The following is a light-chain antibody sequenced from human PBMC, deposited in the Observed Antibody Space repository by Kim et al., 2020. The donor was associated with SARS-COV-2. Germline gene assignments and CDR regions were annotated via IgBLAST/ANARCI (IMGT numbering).Light chain of an antibody. J-gene: IGLJ2*01. CDR2: QDT. V-gene: IGLV3-1*01. CDR1: DLGDKY. CDR3: QAGASNTGVV. Sequence: SYELTQPPSVSVSPGQTATITCSGHDLGDKYVSWCQQKPGQSPVLVLYQDTRRPSGIPERFSGSNSGNTATLTISGTQAVDEGDYYCQAGASNTGVVFGGGTQLTVL.